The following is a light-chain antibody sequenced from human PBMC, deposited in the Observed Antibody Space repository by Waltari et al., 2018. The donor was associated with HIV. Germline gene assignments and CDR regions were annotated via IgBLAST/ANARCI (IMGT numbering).Light chain of an antibody. Sequence: SYVLTQPPSVSVAPGQTARLSCVGNNIGSKRVKWYQQRPGQAPILVVYDDTERPSGIPERISGSNSGNTATLTISRVEAGDEADYYCQVWDSSHYHRGVFGGGTNLTVL. J-gene: IGLJ3*02. CDR3: QVWDSSHYHRGV. V-gene: IGLV3-21*02. CDR2: DDT. CDR1: NIGSKR.